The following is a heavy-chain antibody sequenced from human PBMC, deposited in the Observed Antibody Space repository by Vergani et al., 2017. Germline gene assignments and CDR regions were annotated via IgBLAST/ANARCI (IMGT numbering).Heavy chain of an antibody. V-gene: IGHV4-38-2*02. CDR1: GYSISSGYY. Sequence: QVQLQESGPGLVKPSETLSLTCTVSGYSISSGYYWGWIRQPPGKGLEWIGSIYHSGSTYYNPSLKSRVTISVDTSKNQFSLKLSPVTAADTAVYYCARIVGATSWFDPWGQGTLVTVSS. CDR2: IYHSGST. J-gene: IGHJ5*02. CDR3: ARIVGATSWFDP. D-gene: IGHD1-26*01.